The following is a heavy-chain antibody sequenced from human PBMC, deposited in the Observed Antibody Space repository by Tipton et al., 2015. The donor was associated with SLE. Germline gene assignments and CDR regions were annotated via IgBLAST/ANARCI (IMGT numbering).Heavy chain of an antibody. J-gene: IGHJ6*03. CDR1: GGSISSYY. Sequence: TLSLTCTVSGGSISSYYWSWIRQPPGEGLEWIGYIYYSGSTNYNPSLKSRVTISVDTSKNQFSLKLSSVTAADTAVYYCARVPFYYYYYMDVWGKGTTVTVSS. V-gene: IGHV4-59*01. CDR2: IYYSGST. CDR3: ARVPFYYYYYMDV.